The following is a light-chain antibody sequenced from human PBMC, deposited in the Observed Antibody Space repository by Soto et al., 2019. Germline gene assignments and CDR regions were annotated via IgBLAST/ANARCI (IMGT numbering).Light chain of an antibody. CDR3: QSYDSGLSGYVV. Sequence: QSVLTQPPSVSGAPGQTVTISCTGSSSNIGVGYDVHWYLQLPGTAPKLLIYSNFNRPSGVPDRFSGSKSGTSASLAITGLQAEDEGDYYCQSYDSGLSGYVVFGGGTKLTVL. CDR1: SSNIGVGYD. J-gene: IGLJ2*01. CDR2: SNF. V-gene: IGLV1-40*01.